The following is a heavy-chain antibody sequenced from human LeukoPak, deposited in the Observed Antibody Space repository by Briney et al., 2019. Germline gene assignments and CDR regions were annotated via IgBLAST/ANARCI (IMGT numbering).Heavy chain of an antibody. CDR2: IRYDGSNK. J-gene: IGHJ5*02. CDR1: GFTFSSYG. Sequence: GGSLRLSCAASGFTFSSYGMHWVRQAPGKGLEWVAFIRYDGSNKYYADSVKGRFTISRDNSKNTLYLQMNSPRAEDTAVYYCAKDNIVVVVAATYNWFDPWGQGTLVTVSS. CDR3: AKDNIVVVVAATYNWFDP. V-gene: IGHV3-30*02. D-gene: IGHD2-15*01.